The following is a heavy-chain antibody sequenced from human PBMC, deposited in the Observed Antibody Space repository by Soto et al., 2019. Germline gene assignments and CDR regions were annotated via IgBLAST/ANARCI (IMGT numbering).Heavy chain of an antibody. V-gene: IGHV3-23*01. J-gene: IGHJ6*03. CDR2: ISGSGGST. D-gene: IGHD2-15*01. CDR3: ASRGGGYYYYYMDV. CDR1: GFTFSSYA. Sequence: EVQLLESGGGLVQPGGSLRLSCAASGFTFSSYAMSWVRQAPGQGLEWVSAISGSGGSTYYEVSVKRRFTISRDNSKNTLYVQMNSLRAEDTAVYYCASRGGGYYYYYMDVWGKGTTVTVSS.